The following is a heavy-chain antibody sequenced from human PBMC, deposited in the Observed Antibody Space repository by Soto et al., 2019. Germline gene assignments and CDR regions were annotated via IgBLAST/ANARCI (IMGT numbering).Heavy chain of an antibody. D-gene: IGHD3-3*01. CDR1: GYTFTSYG. J-gene: IGHJ4*02. Sequence: GASVKVSCKASGYTFTSYGISWVRQAPGQGLEWMGWISAYNGNTNYAQKLQGRVTMTTDTSTSTAYMELRSLRSDDTAVYYCARVGTFDFWSGSRSYFDYWGQGTLVTVSS. CDR3: ARVGTFDFWSGSRSYFDY. CDR2: ISAYNGNT. V-gene: IGHV1-18*01.